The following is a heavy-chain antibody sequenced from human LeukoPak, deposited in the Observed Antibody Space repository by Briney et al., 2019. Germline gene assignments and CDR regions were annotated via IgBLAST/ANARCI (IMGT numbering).Heavy chain of an antibody. J-gene: IGHJ4*02. CDR1: GGSFSGYY. CDR2: INHSGGT. CDR3: ARDRYYYGSGSYYYDY. Sequence: SETLSLTCAVYGGSFSGYYWSWIRQPPGKGLEWIGEINHSGGTKYNPSLKSRVTMSVDTSKNQFSLKLSSVTAADTAVYYCARDRYYYGSGSYYYDYWGQGTLVTVSS. D-gene: IGHD3-10*01. V-gene: IGHV4-34*01.